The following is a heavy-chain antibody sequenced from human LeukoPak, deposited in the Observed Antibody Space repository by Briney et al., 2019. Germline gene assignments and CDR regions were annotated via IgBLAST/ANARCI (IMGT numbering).Heavy chain of an antibody. D-gene: IGHD3-22*01. J-gene: IGHJ5*02. CDR1: GYTFTSYG. CDR3: ARDPMIVMGGGSDWFDP. CDR2: IIPILGIA. Sequence: GASVKVSCKASGYTFTSYGISWVRQAPGQGLEWMGRIIPILGIANYAQKFQGRVTITADKSTSTAYMELSSLRSEDTAVYYCARDPMIVMGGGSDWFDPRGQGTLVTVSS. V-gene: IGHV1-69*04.